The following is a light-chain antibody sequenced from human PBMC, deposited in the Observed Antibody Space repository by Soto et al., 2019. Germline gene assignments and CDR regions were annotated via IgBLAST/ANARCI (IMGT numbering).Light chain of an antibody. CDR2: EVS. V-gene: IGLV2-8*01. CDR3: SSYSGSNHFVV. CDR1: SSDVGGYKY. J-gene: IGLJ2*01. Sequence: QSVLTQPPSASGSPGQSVSISCTGTSSDVGGYKYVSWYQQHPGKAPKFMIYEVSKRPSGVPDRFSGSKSGNTASLTVSGLQAEDEADYYCSSYSGSNHFVVFGGGTKVTVL.